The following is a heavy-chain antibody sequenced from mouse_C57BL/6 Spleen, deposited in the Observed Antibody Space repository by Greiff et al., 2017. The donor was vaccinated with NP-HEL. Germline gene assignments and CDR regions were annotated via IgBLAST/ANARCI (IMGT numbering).Heavy chain of an antibody. CDR2: ILPGSGST. J-gene: IGHJ3*01. CDR1: GYTFPGYW. D-gene: IGHD1-1*01. Sequence: VQLQQSGAELMKPGASVKLSCKATGYTFPGYWIEWVKQRPGHGLEWIGEILPGSGSTNYNEKFKGKATFTADTSSNTAYMQLSSLTTEDSAIYYCARRDYGSSFAYWGQGTLVTVSA. V-gene: IGHV1-9*01. CDR3: ARRDYGSSFAY.